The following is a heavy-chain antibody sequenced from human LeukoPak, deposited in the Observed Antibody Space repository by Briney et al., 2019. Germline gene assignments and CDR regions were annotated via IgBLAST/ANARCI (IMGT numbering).Heavy chain of an antibody. J-gene: IGHJ5*02. Sequence: GGSLRLSCAASGFTFSSYAMHWVRQAPGKGLEWVAVISYDGSNKYYADSVKGRFTISRDNSKNTLYLQMNSLRAEDTAVYYCARELYSNCSGGSCYSWGFDPWGQGTLVTVSS. V-gene: IGHV3-30-3*01. CDR3: ARELYSNCSGGSCYSWGFDP. CDR2: ISYDGSNK. D-gene: IGHD2-15*01. CDR1: GFTFSSYA.